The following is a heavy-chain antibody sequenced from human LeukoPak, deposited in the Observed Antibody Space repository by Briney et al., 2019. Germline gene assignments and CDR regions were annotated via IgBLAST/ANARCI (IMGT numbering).Heavy chain of an antibody. CDR1: GFTFSSYA. Sequence: GGSLRLSCAASGFTFSSYAMSWVRQAPGKGLEWVSAISGSGGSTYYADSVKGRFTISRDNAKKSLYLQMNSLRAEDTALYYCARDTVGATDYWGQGTLVTVSS. D-gene: IGHD1-26*01. V-gene: IGHV3-23*01. CDR2: ISGSGGST. J-gene: IGHJ4*02. CDR3: ARDTVGATDY.